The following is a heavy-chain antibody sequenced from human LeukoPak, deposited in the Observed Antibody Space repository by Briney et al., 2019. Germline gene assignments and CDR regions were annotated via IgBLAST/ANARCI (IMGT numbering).Heavy chain of an antibody. CDR3: ARASGSYWWFDS. J-gene: IGHJ5*01. D-gene: IGHD1-26*01. Sequence: ASVKVSCKASGYTFTGYYMHWVRQAPGQGLECMGWINPNSGGTNYAQKFQGSVTMTRDTSISTVYMELSRLRSDDTAVYYCARASGSYWWFDSWGQGTLVTVSS. V-gene: IGHV1-2*02. CDR2: INPNSGGT. CDR1: GYTFTGYY.